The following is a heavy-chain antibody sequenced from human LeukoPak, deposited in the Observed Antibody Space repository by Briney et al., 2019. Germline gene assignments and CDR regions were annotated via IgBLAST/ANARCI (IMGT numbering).Heavy chain of an antibody. J-gene: IGHJ2*01. CDR1: GGSISSSSYY. CDR2: IYYSGST. CDR3: ARGEAAAAADWCFDL. Sequence: TSETLSLTCTVSGGSISSSSYYWGWIRQPPGKGLEWIGSIYYSGSTYYNPSLKSRVTISVDTSKNQFSLKLSSVTAADTAVYYCARGEAAAAADWCFDLWGRGTLVTVSS. D-gene: IGHD6-13*01. V-gene: IGHV4-39*07.